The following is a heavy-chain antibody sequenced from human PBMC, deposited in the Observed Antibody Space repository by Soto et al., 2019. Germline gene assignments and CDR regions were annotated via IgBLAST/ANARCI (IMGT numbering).Heavy chain of an antibody. CDR3: ARDCSGGSCQY. J-gene: IGHJ4*02. CDR1: GFTLSYYW. D-gene: IGHD2-15*01. CDR2: IKEDGSEK. Sequence: GGSLRLSCAASGFTLSYYWMSWVRQAPGKGLEWVANIKEDGSEKYYVDSVKGRFTISRDNAQNSVFLQMNSLRVEDTAIYYCARDCSGGSCQYWGQGTLVTVSS. V-gene: IGHV3-7*01.